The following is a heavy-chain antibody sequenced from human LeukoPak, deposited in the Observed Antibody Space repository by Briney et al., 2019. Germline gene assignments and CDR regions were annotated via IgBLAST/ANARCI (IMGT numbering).Heavy chain of an antibody. CDR1: GGSISSYY. J-gene: IGHJ4*02. D-gene: IGHD5-24*01. V-gene: IGHV4-59*01. Sequence: SETLSLTCTVSGGSISSYYWSWIRQPPGKGLEWIGYIYYSGSTNYNPSLKSRVTISVDTSKNQFSLKLSSVTAADTAVYYCARDGDEGLGYWGQGTLVTVSS. CDR2: IYYSGST. CDR3: ARDGDEGLGY.